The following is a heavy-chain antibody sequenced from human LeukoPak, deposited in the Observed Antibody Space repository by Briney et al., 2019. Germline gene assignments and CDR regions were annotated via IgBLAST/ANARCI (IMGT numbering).Heavy chain of an antibody. D-gene: IGHD2-2*01. CDR1: GGTYITYA. CDR3: ASCGVPAAYTRYYYYNMDV. Sequence: SVLVTCKASGGTYITYAISGVGQAPGQGREGMGGIIPLFGAANYAQKFQGRVTITTDESTSTAYMELSSLRSEDTAVYYCASCGVPAAYTRYYYYNMDVWGKGTTVTVSS. CDR2: IIPLFGAA. J-gene: IGHJ6*03. V-gene: IGHV1-69*05.